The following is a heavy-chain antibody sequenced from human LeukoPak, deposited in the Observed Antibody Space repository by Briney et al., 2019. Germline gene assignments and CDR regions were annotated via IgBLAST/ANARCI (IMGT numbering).Heavy chain of an antibody. J-gene: IGHJ4*02. Sequence: ASVKVSCKASGYTFTSYAFRWVRQAPGQGLEWMGWISAYNGNTNYAQNLQGRVTMTTDTSTSTAYMELSSLRSEDTAVYYCATGVGYCSSTSCLWGQGTLVTVSS. CDR3: ATGVGYCSSTSCL. CDR1: GYTFTSYA. CDR2: ISAYNGNT. D-gene: IGHD2-2*01. V-gene: IGHV1-18*01.